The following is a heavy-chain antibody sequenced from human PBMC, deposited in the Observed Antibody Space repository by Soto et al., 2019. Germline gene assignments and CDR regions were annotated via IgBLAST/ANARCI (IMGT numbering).Heavy chain of an antibody. CDR1: GGSLSNYY. D-gene: IGHD1-26*01. Sequence: PSETLSLTCTVSGGSLSNYYWSWTRQPPGKGLEWMGYIYYSGNTNYNPSLKSRVTISVDTSKNQFSLKLSSVTAADTAVYYCAGGRYLRRYYFDYWGQGTLVTVSS. CDR3: AGGRYLRRYYFDY. J-gene: IGHJ4*02. V-gene: IGHV4-59*01. CDR2: IYYSGNT.